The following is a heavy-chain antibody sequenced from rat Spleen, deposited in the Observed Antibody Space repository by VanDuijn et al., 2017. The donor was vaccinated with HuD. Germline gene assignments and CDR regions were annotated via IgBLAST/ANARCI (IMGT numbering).Heavy chain of an antibody. CDR1: GFTFTKYD. V-gene: IGHV5-31*01. Sequence: EVQLVESGGGLVQPGRSMKLSCAASGFTFTKYDMAWVRQAPGKGLEWVASITNTGGSTYYPDSGRGRFTISRDNSKSTLYLQMNSLRSEDTATYYCTARFDWFAYWGQGTLVTVSS. J-gene: IGHJ3*01. CDR3: TARFDWFAY. CDR2: ITNTGGST.